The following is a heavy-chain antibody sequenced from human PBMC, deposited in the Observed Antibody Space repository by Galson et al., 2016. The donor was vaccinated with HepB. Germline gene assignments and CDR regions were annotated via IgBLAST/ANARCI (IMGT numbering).Heavy chain of an antibody. D-gene: IGHD2-2*01. CDR2: IWYDGRDK. V-gene: IGHV3-33*03. CDR3: AKDPSQFCSSVSCQRAYLLH. Sequence: SLRLSCGASGFTFSSSGIHWVRQAPGKGLEWVAVIWYDGRDKYYADSVRGRFIISRDNSKNTVFLQMNRLRAEDTAVYYCAKDPSQFCSSVSCQRAYLLHWGQGTLVTVTS. CDR1: GFTFSSSG. J-gene: IGHJ1*01.